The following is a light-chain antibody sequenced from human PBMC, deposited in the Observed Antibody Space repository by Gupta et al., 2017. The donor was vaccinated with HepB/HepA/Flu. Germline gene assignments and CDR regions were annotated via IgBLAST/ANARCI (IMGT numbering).Light chain of an antibody. V-gene: IGKV1-9*01. CDR2: AAS. J-gene: IGKJ4*01. CDR1: QGISSY. Sequence: DIPLTQSPSFLSASVGDRVTITCRASQGISSYLAWYQQKPGKAPKLLFYAASTLQSGVPSRFSGRGAGKEIISISSSLQHEDAATYYWQQLKSYPLTFGGGTKVEIK. CDR3: QQLKSYPLT.